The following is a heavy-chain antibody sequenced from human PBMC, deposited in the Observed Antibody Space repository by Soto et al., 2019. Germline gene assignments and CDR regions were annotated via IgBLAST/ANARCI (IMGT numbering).Heavy chain of an antibody. CDR1: GFTFSSYA. Sequence: QVQLVESGGGVVQPGRSLRLSCAASGFTFSSYAMHWVRQAPGKGLEWVAVISYDGSNKYYADSVKGRFTISRDNSKNTLYLQMNSLRAEDTAVYYCARDPYCGGDCYPGTGAGWFDPWGQGTLVTVSS. D-gene: IGHD2-21*02. V-gene: IGHV3-30-3*01. CDR3: ARDPYCGGDCYPGTGAGWFDP. J-gene: IGHJ5*02. CDR2: ISYDGSNK.